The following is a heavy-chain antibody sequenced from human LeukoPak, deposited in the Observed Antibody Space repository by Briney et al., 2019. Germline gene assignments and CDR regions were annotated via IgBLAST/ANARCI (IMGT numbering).Heavy chain of an antibody. V-gene: IGHV4-34*01. CDR1: GGSFSGYY. D-gene: IGHD3-10*01. CDR3: ARGRYYGSGRSAFDI. Sequence: PSETLSLTCAVYGGSFSGYYWSWIRQPPGKGLEWIGEINHSGSTNYNPYLKSRVTISVDTSKNQFSLKLSSVTAADTAVYYCARGRYYGSGRSAFDIWGQGTVVTVSS. J-gene: IGHJ3*02. CDR2: INHSGST.